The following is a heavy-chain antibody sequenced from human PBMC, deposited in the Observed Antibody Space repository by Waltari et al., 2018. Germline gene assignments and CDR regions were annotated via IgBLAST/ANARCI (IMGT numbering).Heavy chain of an antibody. CDR1: GYTFTDFF. CDR2: INPNSGDT. D-gene: IGHD3-3*01. J-gene: IGHJ4*02. V-gene: IGHV1-2*06. CDR3: ARSGGGTTTFGVAE. Sequence: QVQLVQSGAEVKKSGASVKVSCKASGYTFTDFFTIWVLPAPGQGLEWMGRINPNSGDTSYAQRFQGRVTMTGDTSITTAYMELTGLRSDDTAIYYCARSGGGTTTFGVAEWGQGSLVTVSS.